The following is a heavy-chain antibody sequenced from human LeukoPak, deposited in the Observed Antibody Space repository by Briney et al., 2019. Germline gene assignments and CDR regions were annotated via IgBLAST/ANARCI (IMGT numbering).Heavy chain of an antibody. CDR2: ISSSGSTI. CDR1: GFTFSDYY. Sequence: GGSLRLSCAASGFTFSDYYMSWIRQAPGKGLEWVSYISSSGSTIYYADSVKGRFTISRDNAKNSLYLQMNSLRAEDTAVYYCARDSIPHKYRSGWPNRWYYGMDVWGQGTTVTVSS. CDR3: ARDSIPHKYRSGWPNRWYYGMDV. D-gene: IGHD6-19*01. V-gene: IGHV3-11*01. J-gene: IGHJ6*02.